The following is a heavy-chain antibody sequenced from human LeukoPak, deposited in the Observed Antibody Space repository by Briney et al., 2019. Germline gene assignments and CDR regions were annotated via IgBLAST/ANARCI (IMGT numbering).Heavy chain of an antibody. D-gene: IGHD1-26*01. CDR2: ISSSSSYI. Sequence: GGSLRLSCAASGFTFSSYSMNWVRQAPGKGLEWVSSISSSSSYIYYADSVKGRFTISRDNAKNSLYLQMNSLRVEDTAVYYCARDAQMWDPHRSDYFDYWGQGTLVTVSS. V-gene: IGHV3-21*01. J-gene: IGHJ4*02. CDR3: ARDAQMWDPHRSDYFDY. CDR1: GFTFSSYS.